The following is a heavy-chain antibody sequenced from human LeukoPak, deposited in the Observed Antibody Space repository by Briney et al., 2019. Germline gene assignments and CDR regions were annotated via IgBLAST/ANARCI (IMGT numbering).Heavy chain of an antibody. CDR1: GFTFSNYY. J-gene: IGHJ1*01. CDR2: ISIGSSTI. Sequence: PGGSLRLSCAVSGFTFSNYYMNWVRQAPGKGLEWVSYISIGSSTIYYADSVKGRFTISRDNAKNSLYLQMNGLRDEDTAVYYCARDPSVQHWGQGTLVTVSS. V-gene: IGHV3-48*02. CDR3: ARDPSVQH.